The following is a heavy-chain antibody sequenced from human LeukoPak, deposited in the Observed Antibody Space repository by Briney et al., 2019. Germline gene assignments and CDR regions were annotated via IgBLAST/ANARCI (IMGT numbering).Heavy chain of an antibody. V-gene: IGHV4-59*08. CDR1: GGSIGDYY. D-gene: IGHD2-8*01. CDR2: LYYSRNT. J-gene: IGHJ3*02. CDR3: TRHRQYDADVFDI. Sequence: SETLSLTCTVSGGSIGDYYWSWIRQPPGKGLEWIGYLYYSRNTNYSPSLKSRVTISIDTSKKQFSLNLSSVTAADTAVYYCTRHRQYDADVFDIWGQGTMVTVSS.